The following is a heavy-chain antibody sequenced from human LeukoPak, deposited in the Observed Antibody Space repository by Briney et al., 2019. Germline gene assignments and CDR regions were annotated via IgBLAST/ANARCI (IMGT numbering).Heavy chain of an antibody. V-gene: IGHV3-30*03. J-gene: IGHJ4*02. CDR3: VREDTPATANY. Sequence: GGSLRLSCAASGFTFSSYGMHWVRQAPGKGLEWVAVISYDGSNKYYADSVKGRFTISRDNSKNTLFLQMHSLRPGDTAVYYCVREDTPATANYWGQGTLVAISS. D-gene: IGHD2-21*02. CDR2: ISYDGSNK. CDR1: GFTFSSYG.